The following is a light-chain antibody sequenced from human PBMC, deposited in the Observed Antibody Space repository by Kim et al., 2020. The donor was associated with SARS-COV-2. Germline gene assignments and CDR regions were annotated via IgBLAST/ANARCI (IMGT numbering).Light chain of an antibody. V-gene: IGKV1-5*03. Sequence: DILMTQSPSTLSASVGDTVTITCRASQRVSDWLAWFQQKPGRAPKVLIHKASILESGVPSRFSGSGSGTEFTLSISSLQPDDFATYYCQHYDRYPLTFGGGTKVDIK. CDR1: QRVSDW. CDR3: QHYDRYPLT. J-gene: IGKJ4*01. CDR2: KAS.